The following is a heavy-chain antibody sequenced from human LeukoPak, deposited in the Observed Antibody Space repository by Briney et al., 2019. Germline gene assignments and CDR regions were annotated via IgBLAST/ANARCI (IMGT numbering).Heavy chain of an antibody. V-gene: IGHV4-59*11. CDR3: AKGEYSRTSYYHYYMDV. D-gene: IGHD6-6*01. CDR2: SHSSGDT. CDR1: SVSISSHD. J-gene: IGHJ6*03. Sequence: PSETLSLTCSVSSVSISSHDWSWVRQSPGKGLESIGYSHSSGDTSYSPSLKSRVTISLDTSKNQFSLRLSSVTAADTAVYFCAKGEYSRTSYYHYYMDVWGKGTTVTVSS.